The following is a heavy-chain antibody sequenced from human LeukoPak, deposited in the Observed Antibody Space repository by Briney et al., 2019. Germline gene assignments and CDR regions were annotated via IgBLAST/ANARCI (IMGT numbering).Heavy chain of an antibody. CDR1: GFTFSNNA. D-gene: IGHD1-1*01. CDR3: VKHSGGVYGNSDY. CDR2: VGRGGGDT. Sequence: PGGSLRLSCVASGFTFSNNAASWFRRAPGKGLEWVSTVGRGGGDTYYADSVRGRFTISKDSSKNTLQMNSLSADDTAMYYCVKHSGGVYGNSDYWGQGILVTVSS. J-gene: IGHJ4*02. V-gene: IGHV3-23*01.